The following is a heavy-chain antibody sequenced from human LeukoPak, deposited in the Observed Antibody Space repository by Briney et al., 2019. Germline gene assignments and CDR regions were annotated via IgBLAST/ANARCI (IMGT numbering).Heavy chain of an antibody. CDR2: IYPGDSDT. Sequence: GESLKISCKGSGYSFSNYWIGWVRQMPGKGLEWMGIIYPGDSDTRYSPSFQGQVTISADKSISIAYLQWSSLKASDTAIYYCARHDNGGLVRGVIPADALDIWGQGTMVTVSS. CDR1: GYSFSNYW. J-gene: IGHJ3*02. CDR3: ARHDNGGLVRGVIPADALDI. V-gene: IGHV5-51*01. D-gene: IGHD3-10*01.